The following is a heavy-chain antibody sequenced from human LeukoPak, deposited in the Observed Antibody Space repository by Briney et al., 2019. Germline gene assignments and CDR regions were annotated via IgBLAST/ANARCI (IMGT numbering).Heavy chain of an antibody. V-gene: IGHV1-69*13. CDR1: GYTFTSYD. CDR3: AREGGYFDY. D-gene: IGHD3-16*01. J-gene: IGHJ4*02. Sequence: SVKVSCKASGYTFTSYDINWVRQAPGQGLEWMGGIIPIFGTANYAQKFQGRVTITADESTSTAYMELSSLRSEDTAVYYCAREGGYFDYWGQGTLVTVSS. CDR2: IIPIFGTA.